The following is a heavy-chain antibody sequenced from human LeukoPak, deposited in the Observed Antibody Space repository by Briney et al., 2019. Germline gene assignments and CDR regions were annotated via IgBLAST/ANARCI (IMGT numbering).Heavy chain of an antibody. CDR3: ARSYCSGGSCFPTYFQH. Sequence: GGSLRLSCAASGFTVSSNYMSWVRQAPGKGLEWVSVIYSGGNTYYADSVKGRFTISRDNSKNMLYLQMNSLRAEDTAVYYCARSYCSGGSCFPTYFQHWGQGTLVTASS. J-gene: IGHJ1*01. CDR1: GFTVSSNY. V-gene: IGHV3-53*01. CDR2: IYSGGNT. D-gene: IGHD2-15*01.